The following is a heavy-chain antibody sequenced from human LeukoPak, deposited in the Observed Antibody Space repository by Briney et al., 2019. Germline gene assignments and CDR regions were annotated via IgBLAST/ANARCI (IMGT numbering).Heavy chain of an antibody. V-gene: IGHV3-30*18. Sequence: GGSLRLSCAASGFTFSSYGMHWVRQAPGKGLKWVAIISYDGSNKYYADSVKGRFTISRDNSKNTLYLQMNSLRAGDTAVYYCAKGPNYGDYYWYFDYWGQGTLVTVSS. CDR2: ISYDGSNK. CDR3: AKGPNYGDYYWYFDY. J-gene: IGHJ4*02. D-gene: IGHD4-17*01. CDR1: GFTFSSYG.